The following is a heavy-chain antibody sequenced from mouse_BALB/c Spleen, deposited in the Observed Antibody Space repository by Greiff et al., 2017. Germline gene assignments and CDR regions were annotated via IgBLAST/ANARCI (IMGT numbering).Heavy chain of an antibody. CDR3: AKPPFDY. J-gene: IGHJ2*01. CDR2: ISSCGGCT. Sequence: EVHLVESGGGLVKPGGSLKLSCAASGFAFSSYDMSWVRQTPEKWLEWVAYISSCGGCTYYPDTVKGRFTISRDNAKNTLYLQMSSLKSADTAMYYCAKPPFDYWGQGTTLTVSA. V-gene: IGHV5-12-1*01. CDR1: GFAFSSYD.